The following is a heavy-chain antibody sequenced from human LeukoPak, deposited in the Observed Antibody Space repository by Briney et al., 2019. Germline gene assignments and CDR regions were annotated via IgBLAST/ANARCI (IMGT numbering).Heavy chain of an antibody. D-gene: IGHD6-13*01. Sequence: SETLSLTYTVSGDSISGYYWSWIRQPPGKGLECIGYIYYSGSPNYSPSLKSRVTISVDTSRNQFSLKLTSVTAADSAVYYCARVRYSSTWYAAFDFWGQGTRVTVSS. J-gene: IGHJ3*01. CDR2: IYYSGSP. CDR1: GDSISGYY. CDR3: ARVRYSSTWYAAFDF. V-gene: IGHV4-59*08.